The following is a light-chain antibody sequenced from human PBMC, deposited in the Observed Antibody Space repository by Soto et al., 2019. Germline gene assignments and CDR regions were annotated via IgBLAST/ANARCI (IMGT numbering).Light chain of an antibody. CDR1: SSDVGGYNY. J-gene: IGLJ2*01. CDR2: DVS. V-gene: IGLV2-14*01. CDR3: SSYTSSSTLAVV. Sequence: QSVLTQPASVSGSPGQSITISCTGTSSDVGGYNYVSWYQQHPGKAPKLMIYDVSNRPSGVSNRFSGSKSGNTASLTMSGLQGEDEADYYCSSYTSSSTLAVVFGGGTKLTVL.